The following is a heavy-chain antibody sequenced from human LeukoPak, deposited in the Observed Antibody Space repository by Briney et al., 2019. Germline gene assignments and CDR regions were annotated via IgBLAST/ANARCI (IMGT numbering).Heavy chain of an antibody. CDR2: IIPIFGTA. Sequence: GASVKVSCKASGGTFSSYAISWVRQAPGQGLEWMGGIIPIFGTANYAQKFQGRVTITTDESTSTAYMELSSLRSEDTAVYYCARDRPSSSIPLYEFDPWGQGTLVTVSS. CDR1: GGTFSSYA. J-gene: IGHJ5*02. V-gene: IGHV1-69*05. D-gene: IGHD6-6*01. CDR3: ARDRPSSSIPLYEFDP.